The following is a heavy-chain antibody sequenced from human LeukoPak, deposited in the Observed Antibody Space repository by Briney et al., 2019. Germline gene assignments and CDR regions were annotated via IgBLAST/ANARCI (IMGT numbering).Heavy chain of an antibody. Sequence: GGSLRLSCAASGFTFSSYSMNWVRQAPGKGLEWVSSISSSSSYIYYADSVKGRFTISRDNAKNSLYLQMNSLRAEDTAVYYCARSVCSTSCYIDYWGQGTLLTVSS. J-gene: IGHJ4*02. CDR1: GFTFSSYS. CDR2: ISSSSSYI. V-gene: IGHV3-21*01. D-gene: IGHD2-2*02. CDR3: ARSVCSTSCYIDY.